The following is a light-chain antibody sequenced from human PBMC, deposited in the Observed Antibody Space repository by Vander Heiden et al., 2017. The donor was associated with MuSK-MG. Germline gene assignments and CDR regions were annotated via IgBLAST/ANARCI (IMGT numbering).Light chain of an antibody. CDR3: QQSDSAPWT. CDR1: QTISSY. Sequence: DIQMTQSPSSLSASVGDRVTITCRASQTISSYLNWFQQKPGKAPKLLIYAASSLQSGVPSTFSGSGSGTDFTLTISSQQPEDFATYYCQQSDSAPWTFGQGTKVEIK. J-gene: IGKJ1*01. CDR2: AAS. V-gene: IGKV1-39*01.